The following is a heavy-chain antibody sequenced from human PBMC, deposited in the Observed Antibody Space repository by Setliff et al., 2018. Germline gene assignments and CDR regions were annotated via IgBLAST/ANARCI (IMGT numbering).Heavy chain of an antibody. D-gene: IGHD3-10*01. V-gene: IGHV4-4*08. CDR2: IYTSGST. CDR1: GGSISNYY. CDR3: ARAYYYGSGNSHKYYMDV. Sequence: SETLSLTCTVSGGSISNYYWTWIRQPPGKGLDWIGYIYTSGSTNYNPSLKGRVTMTSDTSRNQLSLKLTSVSAADTAVYYCARAYYYGSGNSHKYYMDVWGKGTAVTVSS. J-gene: IGHJ6*03.